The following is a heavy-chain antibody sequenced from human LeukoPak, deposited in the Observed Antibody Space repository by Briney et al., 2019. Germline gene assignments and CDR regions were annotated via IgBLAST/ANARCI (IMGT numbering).Heavy chain of an antibody. V-gene: IGHV3-66*01. Sequence: GGSLRLSCAGSGFIVSANYLSWVRQAPGKGLEWLSVIYSDGSTYYADSVKGRFTISRDNSKNTLFLQMNSLRVEDTAIYYCARESTVVTPGVFEHWGQGTLVTVSS. CDR2: IYSDGST. D-gene: IGHD4-23*01. CDR3: ARESTVVTPGVFEH. CDR1: GFIVSANY. J-gene: IGHJ4*02.